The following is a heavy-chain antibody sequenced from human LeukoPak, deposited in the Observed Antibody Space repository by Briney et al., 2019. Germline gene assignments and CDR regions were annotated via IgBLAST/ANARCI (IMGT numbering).Heavy chain of an antibody. Sequence: SETLSLTCAVYGGSFSGYYWSWIRQPPGKGLEWIGEINHSGSTNYNPSLTSRVTISVDTSKNQFSLKLSSVTAADTAVYYCARGAGLRFFAWFGPFDYWGQGTLVTVSS. J-gene: IGHJ4*02. CDR2: INHSGST. D-gene: IGHD3-9*01. V-gene: IGHV4-34*01. CDR1: GGSFSGYY. CDR3: ARGAGLRFFAWFGPFDY.